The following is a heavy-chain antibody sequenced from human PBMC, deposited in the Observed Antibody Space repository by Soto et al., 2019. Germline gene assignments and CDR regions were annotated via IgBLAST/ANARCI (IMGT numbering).Heavy chain of an antibody. CDR2: ISAFNGNT. V-gene: IGHV1-18*01. D-gene: IGHD6-19*01. CDR3: ARMGLGAVAGIADY. Sequence: GSVKVSCKASGYTFTSYGISWVRQAPGQGLEWMGWISAFNGNTNYAQKLQGRGTMTTDTSTSTAYMELRSLRSDDTAVYYCARMGLGAVAGIADYWGQGTLVTVSS. J-gene: IGHJ4*02. CDR1: GYTFTSYG.